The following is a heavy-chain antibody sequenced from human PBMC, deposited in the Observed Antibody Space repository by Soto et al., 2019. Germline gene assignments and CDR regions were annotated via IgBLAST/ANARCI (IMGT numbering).Heavy chain of an antibody. J-gene: IGHJ6*03. V-gene: IGHV3-66*01. CDR3: ARESGPGGDYYYYMDV. CDR2: IYSGGST. D-gene: IGHD3-10*01. CDR1: GFTVSSNY. Sequence: GGSLRLSCAASGFTVSSNYMSWVRQAPGKGLEWVSVIYSGGSTYYADSVKGRFTISRDNSKNTLYLQMNSLRAEDTAVYYCARESGPGGDYYYYMDVWGKGTTVTVSS.